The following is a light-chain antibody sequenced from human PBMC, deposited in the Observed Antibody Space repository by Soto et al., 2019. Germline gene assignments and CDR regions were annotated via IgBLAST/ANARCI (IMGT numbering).Light chain of an antibody. V-gene: IGKV1-27*01. J-gene: IGKJ1*01. Sequence: DIQMTQSPSSLSASVGDRVTIICRASQGISNYLAWYQQKPGKVPKLLIYAASTLQSGVPSRFSGSGSVTDLTSNLSSLQPADVATYYCQKYNGAPWTFGQGKKVEVK. CDR1: QGISNY. CDR3: QKYNGAPWT. CDR2: AAS.